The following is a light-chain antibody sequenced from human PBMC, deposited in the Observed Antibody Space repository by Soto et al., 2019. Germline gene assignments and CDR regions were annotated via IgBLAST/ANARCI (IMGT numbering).Light chain of an antibody. CDR1: QSVSSS. CDR3: QQRSNWPRT. V-gene: IGKV3-11*01. J-gene: IGKJ5*01. CDR2: DAS. Sequence: EIVLTQSPATLSLSPGERATLSCRASQSVSSSLAWYQQKPGQAPRLLIYDASNSATGIPARFSGSGSGTDFTLTISSLEPEDFAVYYCQQRSNWPRTFGQGTRLEIK.